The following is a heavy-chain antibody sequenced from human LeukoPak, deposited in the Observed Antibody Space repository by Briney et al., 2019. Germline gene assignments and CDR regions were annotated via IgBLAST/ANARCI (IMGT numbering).Heavy chain of an antibody. Sequence: PGGSLRLSCAASGFTFDDYGMSWVRQAPGKGLEWVSGIGWNSARTGYADSVRGRFTISRDNAKNSLYLQMNSLRAEDTALYYCGKDISAGGMDVWGQGTTVTVSS. V-gene: IGHV3-9*01. J-gene: IGHJ6*02. CDR1: GFTFDDYG. D-gene: IGHD3-10*01. CDR2: IGWNSART. CDR3: GKDISAGGMDV.